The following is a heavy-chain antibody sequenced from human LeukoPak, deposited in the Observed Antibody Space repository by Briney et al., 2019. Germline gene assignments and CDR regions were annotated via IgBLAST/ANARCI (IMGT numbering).Heavy chain of an antibody. Sequence: SETLSLTCTVSGGSISSSNAYWGWIRQPPGKGLEWIGSIYYSKNTYYNPSLKSRVTISADTSKNQFSLTLGSVSATDTAVYYCARDPPFIIGTTSFDYWGQGTLVTVSS. J-gene: IGHJ4*02. D-gene: IGHD1-20*01. CDR3: ARDPPFIIGTTSFDY. CDR2: IYYSKNT. CDR1: GGSISSSNAY. V-gene: IGHV4-39*02.